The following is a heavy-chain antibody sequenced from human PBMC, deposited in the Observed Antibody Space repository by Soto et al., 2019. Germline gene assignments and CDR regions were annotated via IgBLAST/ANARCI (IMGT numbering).Heavy chain of an antibody. CDR2: VSADGNRQ. Sequence: QVQLVESGGGAAQPGTSLTLSCAASGFSFGAYGMHWVRQAPGKGLEWVAVVSADGNRQLYADSVRGRFTISRDNSKNTLPPQMNSLRSDDTAMYYCAKVSVGYVDPNLGLAEAYWGQGARVTVSS. CDR3: AKVSVGYVDPNLGLAEAY. V-gene: IGHV3-30*18. CDR1: GFSFGAYG. J-gene: IGHJ4*02. D-gene: IGHD3-16*01.